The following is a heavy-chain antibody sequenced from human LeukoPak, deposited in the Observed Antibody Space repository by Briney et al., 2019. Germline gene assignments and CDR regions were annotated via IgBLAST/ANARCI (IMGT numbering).Heavy chain of an antibody. V-gene: IGHV1-8*03. CDR2: MNPNSGNT. CDR1: GYTFTSYD. D-gene: IGHD2-2*01. J-gene: IGHJ6*03. CDR3: ARGKRQYQRGGVGYYMDV. Sequence: ASVKVSCTASGYTFTSYDINWVRQATGQGLEWMGWMNPNSGNTGYAQKFQGRVTITRNTSISTAYMELSSLRSEDTAVYYCARGKRQYQRGGVGYYMDVWGKGTTVTVSS.